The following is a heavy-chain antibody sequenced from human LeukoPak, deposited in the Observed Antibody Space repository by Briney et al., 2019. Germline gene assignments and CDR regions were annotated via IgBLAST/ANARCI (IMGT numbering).Heavy chain of an antibody. CDR2: ISASRGIT. V-gene: IGHV3-48*01. CDR3: VRGSLASGVVVYYYYYLDV. J-gene: IGHJ6*03. Sequence: GGSLRLSCAASGFNYSSYTMNWVRQAPGMGLEWLSYISASRGITYYADSVKGRFTTSRDNAKNSLYLQMNSLRAEDTAVYYCVRGSLASGVVVYYYYYLDVWGKGTTVTVSS. CDR1: GFNYSSYT. D-gene: IGHD3-3*01.